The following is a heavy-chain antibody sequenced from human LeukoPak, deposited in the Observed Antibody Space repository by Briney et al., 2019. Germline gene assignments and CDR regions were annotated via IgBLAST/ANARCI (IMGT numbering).Heavy chain of an antibody. J-gene: IGHJ4*02. D-gene: IGHD3-16*01. CDR3: ASAPRQASIGGLDY. CDR1: CGSIGSSTYY. Sequence: SETLSLTCTVSCGSIGSSTYYCGWIRQPPGKGLEWIGAIYYTGATYYNPSLRSRVNVSVDTSKNHFSLNLNSVTAADTALYYCASAPRQASIGGLDYWGQGTMVTVSS. CDR2: IYYTGAT. V-gene: IGHV4-39*02.